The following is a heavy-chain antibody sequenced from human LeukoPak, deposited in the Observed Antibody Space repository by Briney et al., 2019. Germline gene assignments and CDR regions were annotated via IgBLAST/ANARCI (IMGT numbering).Heavy chain of an antibody. CDR3: ASSGYYGAFDI. D-gene: IGHD3-22*01. Sequence: SETLSLTCAVYGGSFSGYYWSWLRQPPGKGLEWIGEINHSGSTNYNPSLKSRVTISVDTSKNQFSLKLSSVTAADTAVYYCASSGYYGAFDIWGQGTMVTVSS. CDR1: GGSFSGYY. J-gene: IGHJ3*02. V-gene: IGHV4-34*01. CDR2: INHSGST.